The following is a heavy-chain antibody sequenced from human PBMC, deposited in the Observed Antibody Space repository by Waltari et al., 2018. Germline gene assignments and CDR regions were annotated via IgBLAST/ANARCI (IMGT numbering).Heavy chain of an antibody. V-gene: IGHV4-39*07. Sequence: QLQLQESGPGLVKPSETLSLTCTVSGGSISSSSYYWGWIRQPPGKGLEWIGSIYYSGSTYYNPSLKSRVTISVDTSKNQFSLKLSSVTAADTAVYYCARAAPPPLRFLEWPPLQWFDPWGQGTLVTVSS. CDR2: IYYSGST. D-gene: IGHD3-3*01. CDR1: GGSISSSSYY. J-gene: IGHJ5*02. CDR3: ARAAPPPLRFLEWPPLQWFDP.